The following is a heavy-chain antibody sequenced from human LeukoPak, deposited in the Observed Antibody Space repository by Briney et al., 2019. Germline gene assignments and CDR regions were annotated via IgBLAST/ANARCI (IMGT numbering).Heavy chain of an antibody. CDR1: GFTFSSYE. CDR3: AREGPYYYDSSLDY. CDR2: ISSSGSTI. J-gene: IGHJ4*02. V-gene: IGHV3-48*03. Sequence: GGSLRLSCAASGFTFSSYEMNWVRQAPGKGLEWVSYISSSGSTIYYADSVKGRFTISRDNAKNSLYLQMNSLRAEDTAVYYCAREGPYYYDSSLDYWGQGTLVTVSS. D-gene: IGHD3-22*01.